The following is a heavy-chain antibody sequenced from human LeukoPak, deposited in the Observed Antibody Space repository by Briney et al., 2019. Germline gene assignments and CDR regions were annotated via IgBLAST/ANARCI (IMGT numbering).Heavy chain of an antibody. Sequence: SVKVSCKASGYTFTGYYMHWVRQAPGQGLEWMGRIIPILGIANYAQKFQGRVTITADKPTSTAYMELSSLRSEDTAVYYCARDGESSSWTKYYFDYWGQGTLVTVSS. V-gene: IGHV1-69*04. CDR1: GYTFTGYY. J-gene: IGHJ4*02. CDR2: IIPILGIA. CDR3: ARDGESSSWTKYYFDY. D-gene: IGHD6-13*01.